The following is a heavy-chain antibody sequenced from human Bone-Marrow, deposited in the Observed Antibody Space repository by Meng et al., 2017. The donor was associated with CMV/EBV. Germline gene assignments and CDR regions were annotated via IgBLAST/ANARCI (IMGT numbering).Heavy chain of an antibody. Sequence: GESLKISCAASGFTFSSYSMNWVRQAPGKGLEWVSSISSSSSYIYYADSVKGRFTIYRDNANNSLYLQMNSRRAEDTAVYYCAREERPVGDAFDTWGQGTMVTVSS. CDR3: AREERPVGDAFDT. J-gene: IGHJ3*02. CDR2: ISSSSSYI. CDR1: GFTFSSYS. V-gene: IGHV3-21*01. D-gene: IGHD4-23*01.